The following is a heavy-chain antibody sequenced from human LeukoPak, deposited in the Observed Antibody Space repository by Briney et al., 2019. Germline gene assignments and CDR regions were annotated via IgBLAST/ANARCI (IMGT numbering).Heavy chain of an antibody. Sequence: SGPTLVNPTQTLTLTCTFSGFSLSTSGVGVGGIRQPPGKALEWLALIDWDDDKYYSTSLKTRLTISKDTSKNQVVLTMTNMDPVDTATYYCARMTTQWYFDLWGRGTLVTVSS. V-gene: IGHV2-70*01. CDR1: GFSLSTSGVG. CDR3: ARMTTQWYFDL. J-gene: IGHJ2*01. CDR2: IDWDDDK. D-gene: IGHD1-14*01.